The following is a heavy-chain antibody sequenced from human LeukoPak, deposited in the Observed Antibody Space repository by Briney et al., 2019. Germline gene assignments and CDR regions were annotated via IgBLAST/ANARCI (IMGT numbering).Heavy chain of an antibody. D-gene: IGHD4-17*01. CDR1: GGSFSDFS. Sequence: PSETLSLTCAVYGGSFSDFSWTWIRQPPGKGLECIGEINPSGGTNYNPSLKSRVTISVDTSKNQFSLKLSSVTAADTAVYYCAREIYGDYPGAYYYYYMDVWGKGTTVTVSS. V-gene: IGHV4-34*01. J-gene: IGHJ6*03. CDR2: INPSGGT. CDR3: AREIYGDYPGAYYYYYMDV.